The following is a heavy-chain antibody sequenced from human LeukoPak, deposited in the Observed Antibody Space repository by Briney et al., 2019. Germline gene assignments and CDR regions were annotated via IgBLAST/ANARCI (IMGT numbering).Heavy chain of an antibody. CDR3: ASALYCGGDCYSGRYFFDY. CDR1: GYTFTTYY. J-gene: IGHJ4*02. D-gene: IGHD2-21*02. V-gene: IGHV1-46*01. CDR2: IDPSGGAT. Sequence: ASVKVSCKASGYTFTTYYMNWVRQAPGQGLEWMGMIDPSGGATSNAQKVQGRVTMTRDTSTSTIYMELSSLRFEDTAVYYCASALYCGGDCYSGRYFFDYWGQGTLVTVSS.